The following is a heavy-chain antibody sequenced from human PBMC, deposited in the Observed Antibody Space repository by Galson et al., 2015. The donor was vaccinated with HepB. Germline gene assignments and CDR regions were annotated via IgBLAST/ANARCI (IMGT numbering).Heavy chain of an antibody. CDR1: GFTFTDHY. V-gene: IGHV3-11*06. CDR2: ISSTSSDT. Sequence: SLRLSCAASGFTFTDHYMSWFRQAPGKGLECLSYISSTSSDTNYADSVKGRFTISRDNAKKSQYLQMNDLRVEDTAVYYCTRDTRVPNHWGQGTLVTVSS. J-gene: IGHJ4*02. D-gene: IGHD2-15*01. CDR3: TRDTRVPNH.